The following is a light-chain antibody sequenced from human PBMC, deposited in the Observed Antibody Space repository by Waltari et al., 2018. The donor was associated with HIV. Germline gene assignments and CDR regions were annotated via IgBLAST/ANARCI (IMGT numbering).Light chain of an antibody. V-gene: IGLV4-69*01. J-gene: IGLJ3*02. CDR3: QTWGTGLRV. CDR1: MGHSSHA. Sequence: QLVPTPSPSASASLGASVKLTCTLSMGHSSHAIPCHPQQPDQGPRYLMKLNRDGRHSKGDGIPDRFSGSSSGAERYLTISSLQSEDEADYYCQTWGTGLRVFGGGTKLTVL. CDR2: LNRDGRH.